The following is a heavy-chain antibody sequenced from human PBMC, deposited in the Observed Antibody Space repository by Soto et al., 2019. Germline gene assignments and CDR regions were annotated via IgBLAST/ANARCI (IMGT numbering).Heavy chain of an antibody. CDR3: ARDTPIYYDSSGYYHGDAFDI. CDR1: GYTFTSYG. CDR2: ISAYNGNT. D-gene: IGHD3-22*01. Sequence: RASVKVSCKASGYTFTSYGISCVRQAPGQGLEWMGWISAYNGNTNYAQKLQGRVTMTTDTSTSTAYMELRSLRSDDTAVYYCARDTPIYYDSSGYYHGDAFDIWGQGTMVTVSS. J-gene: IGHJ3*02. V-gene: IGHV1-18*04.